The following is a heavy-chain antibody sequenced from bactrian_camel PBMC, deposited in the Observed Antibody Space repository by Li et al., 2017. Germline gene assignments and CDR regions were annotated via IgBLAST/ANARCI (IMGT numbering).Heavy chain of an antibody. D-gene: IGHD1*01. CDR3: AADFTLYTLKVAAGTSDFGY. J-gene: IGHJ6*01. V-gene: IGHV3S57*01. CDR2: MDTRGDT. CDR1: GYTYISYC. Sequence: VQLVESGGGTAQAGGSLRLSCTASGYTYISYCMGWFRQIPGKDREWVATMDTRGDTAYRDFARGRFTISKDPGKNILGLQMNNLKPEDTAMYYCAADFTLYTLKVAAGTSDFGYWGQGTQVTVS.